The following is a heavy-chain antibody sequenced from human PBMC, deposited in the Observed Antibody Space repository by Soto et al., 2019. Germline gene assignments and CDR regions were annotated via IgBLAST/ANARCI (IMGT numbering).Heavy chain of an antibody. V-gene: IGHV3-23*01. J-gene: IGHJ6*02. CDR3: ARLAAAGDEGYYYGMDV. D-gene: IGHD6-13*01. CDR2: IGESGTPT. Sequence: GGSLRLSCAASGFTFSSYAMKWVRQAPGKGLEWVSLIGESGTPTYYADSVKGRFTISRDNSGNTLYLQMYSLRAEDTAVYYCARLAAAGDEGYYYGMDVWGQGTTVTVSS. CDR1: GFTFSSYA.